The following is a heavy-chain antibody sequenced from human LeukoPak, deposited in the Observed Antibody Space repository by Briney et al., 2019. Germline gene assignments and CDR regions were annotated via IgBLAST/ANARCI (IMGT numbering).Heavy chain of an antibody. CDR3: ARHRRRDNWNDAVDYFDY. Sequence: SETLSLNCTVSGGSISSSSYYWGWIRQPPGKGLEWIGSIYYSGSTYYNPSLKSRVTISVDTSKNQFSLKLSSVTAADTAVYYCARHRRRDNWNDAVDYFDYWGQGTLVTVSS. CDR2: IYYSGST. J-gene: IGHJ4*02. D-gene: IGHD1-20*01. V-gene: IGHV4-39*01. CDR1: GGSISSSSYY.